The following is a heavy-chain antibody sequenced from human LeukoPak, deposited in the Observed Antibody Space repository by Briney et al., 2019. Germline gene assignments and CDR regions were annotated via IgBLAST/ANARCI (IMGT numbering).Heavy chain of an antibody. CDR1: GFTFSSYA. CDR3: ARDGYCSGGSCYSFDP. J-gene: IGHJ5*02. Sequence: QPGRSLRLSYAASGFTFSSYAMHWVRQAPGKGLEWVAVISYDGSNKYYADSVKGRFTISRDNSKNTLYLQMNSLRAEDTAVYYCARDGYCSGGSCYSFDPWGQGTLVTVSS. V-gene: IGHV3-30-3*01. D-gene: IGHD2-15*01. CDR2: ISYDGSNK.